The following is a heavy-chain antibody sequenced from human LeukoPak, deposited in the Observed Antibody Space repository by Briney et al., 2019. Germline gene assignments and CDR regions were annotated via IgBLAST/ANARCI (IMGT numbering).Heavy chain of an antibody. CDR1: GGPISSHY. Sequence: SETLSLTCTVSGGPISSHYWSWIRQPPGKGLEWIGYIYYSGSTNYNPSLKSRVTISVDTSKNQFSLKLSSVTAADTAVYYCARDTRIQLWSGLFDPWGQGTLVTVSS. D-gene: IGHD5-18*01. CDR3: ARDTRIQLWSGLFDP. CDR2: IYYSGST. J-gene: IGHJ5*02. V-gene: IGHV4-59*11.